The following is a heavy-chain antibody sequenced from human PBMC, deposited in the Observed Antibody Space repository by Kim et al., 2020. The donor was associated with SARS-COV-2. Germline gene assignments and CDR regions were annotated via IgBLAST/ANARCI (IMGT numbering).Heavy chain of an antibody. Sequence: GGSLRLSCAASGFAVSSNYMSWVRQAPGKGLEWVSLIFGGANTFYADSVKSRFTISRDTSKNTLFLQMNSLRAEDTATYYCAKDKGVGLGPAATNAFD. J-gene: IGHJ3*02. CDR3: AKDKGVGLGPAATNAFD. CDR2: IFGGANT. D-gene: IGHD2-2*01. CDR1: GFAVSSNY. V-gene: IGHV3-66*01.